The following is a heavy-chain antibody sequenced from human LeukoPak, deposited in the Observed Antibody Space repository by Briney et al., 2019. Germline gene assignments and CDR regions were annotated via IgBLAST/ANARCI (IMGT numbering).Heavy chain of an antibody. J-gene: IGHJ4*02. Sequence: GGSLRLSCAASGFTFSDYYMSWIRQAPGKGLEWVSYISSSSSYTNYADSVKGRFTISRDNAKNSLYLQMNSLSAEDTAVYYCARHSVAATWNYFDYWGQGTLVTVSS. V-gene: IGHV3-11*03. D-gene: IGHD2-15*01. CDR1: GFTFSDYY. CDR2: ISSSSSYT. CDR3: ARHSVAATWNYFDY.